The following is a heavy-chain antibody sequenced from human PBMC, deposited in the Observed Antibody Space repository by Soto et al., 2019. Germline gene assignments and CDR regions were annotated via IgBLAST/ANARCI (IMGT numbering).Heavy chain of an antibody. CDR1: GYTFTSYG. CDR2: ISAYNGNT. D-gene: IGHD3-3*01. V-gene: IGHV1-18*01. J-gene: IGHJ6*02. CDR3: ARDRGPYYDFWSGSYYYGMDV. Sequence: ASVKVSCKASGYTFTSYGISWVRQAPGRGLEWMGWISAYNGNTNYAQKLQGRVTMTTDTSTSTAYMELRSLRSDDTAVYYCARDRGPYYDFWSGSYYYGMDVWGQGTTVTVSS.